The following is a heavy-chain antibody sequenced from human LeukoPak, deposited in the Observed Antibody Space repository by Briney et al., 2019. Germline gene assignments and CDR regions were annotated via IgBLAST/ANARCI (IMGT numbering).Heavy chain of an antibody. J-gene: IGHJ5*02. D-gene: IGHD2-21*02. CDR3: ALVTSGNWWFDP. CDR1: EYIFTIYH. CDR2: INPDSGVT. V-gene: IGHV1-2*02. Sequence: ASVKVSCKTSEYIFTIYHIHWVRQAPGQGLEWMAWINPDSGVTKYAQDLRGRVTVARDTSLTTTYMELSTLTSDDTAVYYCALVTSGNWWFDPWGQGTLVTVSS.